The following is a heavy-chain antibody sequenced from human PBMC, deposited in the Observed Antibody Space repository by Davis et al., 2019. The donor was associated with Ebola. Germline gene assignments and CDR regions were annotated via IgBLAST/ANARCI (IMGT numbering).Heavy chain of an antibody. D-gene: IGHD4-23*01. CDR3: ARGGAVAPD. CDR1: GFTFSDHY. Sequence: GESLKISCAASGFTFSDHYMSWTRQAPGKGLEWISYISGSTTVTNYADSVKGRFTVSRDNARNSLYLQMNNLRAEDTAVYFCARGGAVAPDWGPGTLVTVSS. V-gene: IGHV3-11*06. CDR2: ISGSTTVT. J-gene: IGHJ4*02.